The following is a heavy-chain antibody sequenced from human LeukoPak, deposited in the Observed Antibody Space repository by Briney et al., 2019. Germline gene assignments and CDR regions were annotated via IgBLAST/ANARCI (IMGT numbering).Heavy chain of an antibody. CDR1: GYSINSGYY. V-gene: IGHV4-38-2*01. J-gene: IGHJ5*02. Sequence: KPSETLSLTRAVSGYSINSGYYWGWIRQPPGKGLEWIGSIYHSGSTYYNPSLKSRVTISVDTSKNQFSLKLSSVTAADTAVYYCARAVGGVRGGNWNWFDPWGQGTLVTVSS. CDR2: IYHSGST. CDR3: ARAVGGVRGGNWNWFDP. D-gene: IGHD3-10*01.